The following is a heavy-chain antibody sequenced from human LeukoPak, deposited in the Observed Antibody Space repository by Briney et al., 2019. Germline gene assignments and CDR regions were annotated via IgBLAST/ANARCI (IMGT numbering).Heavy chain of an antibody. J-gene: IGHJ6*02. V-gene: IGHV3-48*03. Sequence: GALRLSCAVSGFTFSDSEMNWVRQAPGKGLEWVSYISSSGTTIYYANSVKGRFTISRDNAKNSLYLQMNSLGAEDTAIYYCARDDLNWGSYYYGMDVWGQGTTVTVSS. CDR1: GFTFSDSE. CDR3: ARDDLNWGSYYYGMDV. D-gene: IGHD7-27*01. CDR2: ISSSGTTI.